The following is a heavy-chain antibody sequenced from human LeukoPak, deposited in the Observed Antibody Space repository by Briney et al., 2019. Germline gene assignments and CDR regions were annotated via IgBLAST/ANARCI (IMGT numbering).Heavy chain of an antibody. CDR1: GFTFSSYG. V-gene: IGHV3-33*06. CDR3: AKSSGYYPEY. D-gene: IGHD3-22*01. Sequence: GGSLRLSCAASGFTFSSYGMHWVRQAPGKGLEWVALIWYDGSNKYYADSVKGRFTISRDNSKNTLYLQMNSLRAEDTAVYYCAKSSGYYPEYWGQRTLVTVSS. J-gene: IGHJ4*02. CDR2: IWYDGSNK.